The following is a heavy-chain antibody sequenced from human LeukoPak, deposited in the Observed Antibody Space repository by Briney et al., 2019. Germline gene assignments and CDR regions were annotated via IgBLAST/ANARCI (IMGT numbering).Heavy chain of an antibody. V-gene: IGHV5-51*01. Sequence: GESLKISCKGSGYSFTTYWIAWVRQMPGEGLEWMGIIYPGDSETRYSPSFQGQVSISADKSITTACLQRGSLKASDTAMYYCTRSPRDGYNDAFDIWGQGTMVTVFS. CDR2: IYPGDSET. CDR1: GYSFTTYW. D-gene: IGHD5-24*01. J-gene: IGHJ3*02. CDR3: TRSPRDGYNDAFDI.